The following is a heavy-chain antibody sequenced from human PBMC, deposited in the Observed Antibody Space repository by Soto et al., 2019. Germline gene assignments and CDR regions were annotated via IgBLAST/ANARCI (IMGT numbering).Heavy chain of an antibody. CDR2: ISRSGTT. D-gene: IGHD6-19*01. Sequence: SETLSLTCSVTGGSISSSNWWTCVRQPPGEGLEWVGEISRSGTTNYKPSLKSRVSISVDKSRNEFSPNLGSVTAADTAMYYCARDSASSGVFTWGQGTMVTVSS. CDR3: ARDSASSGVFT. CDR1: GGSISSSNW. J-gene: IGHJ3*01. V-gene: IGHV4-4*02.